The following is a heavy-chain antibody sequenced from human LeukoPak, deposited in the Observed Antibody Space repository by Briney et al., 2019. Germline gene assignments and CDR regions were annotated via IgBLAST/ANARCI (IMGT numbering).Heavy chain of an antibody. CDR2: IIPIFGTA. V-gene: IGHV1-69*13. CDR1: GGTFSSYA. J-gene: IGHJ4*02. Sequence: ASVKVSCKASGGTFSSYAISWVRQAPGQGLEWMGGIIPIFGTANYAQKFQGRVTITADESTSTAYMELSSLRSEDTAVYYCARVPEPFEPASRTTVEPFDYWGQGTLVTVSS. D-gene: IGHD4-23*01. CDR3: ARVPEPFEPASRTTVEPFDY.